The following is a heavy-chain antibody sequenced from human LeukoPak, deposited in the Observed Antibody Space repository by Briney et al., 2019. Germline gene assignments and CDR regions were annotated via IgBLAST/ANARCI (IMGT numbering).Heavy chain of an antibody. Sequence: GGSLRLSCAASGFTFDDYGMSWVRQAPGKGLEWVSGINWNGGSTGYADSVKGRFTISRDNAKNSLYLQMNSLRAEDTALYYCARAKIGSSWTTDFDYWGQGTLVTVSS. D-gene: IGHD6-13*01. V-gene: IGHV3-20*04. CDR1: GFTFDDYG. CDR2: INWNGGST. J-gene: IGHJ4*02. CDR3: ARAKIGSSWTTDFDY.